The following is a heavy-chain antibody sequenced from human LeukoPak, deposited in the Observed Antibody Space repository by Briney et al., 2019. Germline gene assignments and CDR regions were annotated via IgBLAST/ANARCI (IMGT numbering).Heavy chain of an antibody. Sequence: SETLSLTCTVSGGSISSSSYYWGWIRQPPGKGLEWIGSIYYSGSIYYNPSLKSRVTISVDTSKNQFSLKLSSVTAADTAVYYCARVYGSQGYWGQGTLVTVSS. CDR2: IYYSGSI. D-gene: IGHD1-26*01. CDR1: GGSISSSSYY. V-gene: IGHV4-39*07. J-gene: IGHJ4*02. CDR3: ARVYGSQGY.